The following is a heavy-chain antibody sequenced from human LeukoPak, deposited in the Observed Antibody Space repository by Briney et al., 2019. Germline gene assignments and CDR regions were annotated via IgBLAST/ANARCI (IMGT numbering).Heavy chain of an antibody. D-gene: IGHD3-22*01. CDR1: GFTFSSYA. J-gene: IGHJ4*02. V-gene: IGHV3-23*01. CDR2: IANSGDTT. Sequence: GGSLRLSCAASGFTFSSYAMNWVRQAPGKGLEWVSIIANSGDTTYYADSVKGRFTISRDNSKNTLYLQMNSLRAEDTAVYYCARDNGYYYDSSGYYYVPTLDYWGQGTLVTVSS. CDR3: ARDNGYYYDSSGYYYVPTLDY.